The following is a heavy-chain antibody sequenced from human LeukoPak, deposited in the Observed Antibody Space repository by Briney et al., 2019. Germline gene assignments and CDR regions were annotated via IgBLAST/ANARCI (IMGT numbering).Heavy chain of an antibody. D-gene: IGHD4/OR15-4a*01. CDR2: INHGGST. CDR3: AREGRMSMGIEY. J-gene: IGHJ4*02. CDR1: GGSLSGYY. V-gene: IGHV4-34*01. Sequence: SETLSLTCAVYGGSLSGYYWSWIRQSPGKGLEWIGEINHGGSTNYNPSLKSRVTMSVDTSKDHFSLKLSSVTAADTAVYFCAREGRMSMGIEYWGQGTLVTVSS.